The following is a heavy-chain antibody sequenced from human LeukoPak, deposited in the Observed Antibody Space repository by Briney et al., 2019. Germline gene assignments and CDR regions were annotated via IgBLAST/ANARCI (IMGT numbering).Heavy chain of an antibody. V-gene: IGHV1-2*02. CDR2: INPNRGGT. J-gene: IGHJ4*02. Sequence: GASVKVSCKASGYTFTDYYMHWVRQAPGQGLERMGWINPNRGGTTYSQKFQGRVTMTRDASTSTVFMALTSLKSDDTAVYYCARDSAANWRILDYWGQGTLVTV. CDR3: ARDSAANWRILDY. D-gene: IGHD1-1*01. CDR1: GYTFTDYY.